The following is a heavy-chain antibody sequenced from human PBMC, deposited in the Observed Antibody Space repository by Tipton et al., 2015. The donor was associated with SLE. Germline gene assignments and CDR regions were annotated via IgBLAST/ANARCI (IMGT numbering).Heavy chain of an antibody. CDR2: IYSGGGT. D-gene: IGHD6-13*01. Sequence: SLRFSCAASGFTVNRNYMSWFCQAPGKGLEWVSVIYSGGGTYYADSVKGRFTISRDNSKNTLYLQMNSLRAEDTAVYYCATGAAAGLSFDYWGQGTLVTVSS. V-gene: IGHV3-66*01. CDR1: GFTVNRNY. J-gene: IGHJ4*02. CDR3: ATGAAAGLSFDY.